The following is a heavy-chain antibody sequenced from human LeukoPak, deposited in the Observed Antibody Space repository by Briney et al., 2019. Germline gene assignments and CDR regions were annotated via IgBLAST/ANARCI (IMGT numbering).Heavy chain of an antibody. CDR2: IYYSGST. D-gene: IGHD1-26*01. V-gene: IGHV4-59*01. CDR3: ARRGAGATPYYYYYMDV. CDR1: GGSISSYY. Sequence: SETLSLTCTVSGGSISSYYWSWIRQPPGKGLEWIGYIYYSGSTNYNPSLKSRVTISVDTSKNQFSLKLSSVTAADTAVYYCARRGAGATPYYYYYMDVWGKGTAVTVSS. J-gene: IGHJ6*03.